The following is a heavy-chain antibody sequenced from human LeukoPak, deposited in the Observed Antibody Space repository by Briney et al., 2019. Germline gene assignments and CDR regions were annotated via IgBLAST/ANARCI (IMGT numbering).Heavy chain of an antibody. Sequence: PGGSLRLSCAASGFTFSSYSMNWVRQAPGKGLEWVAVISYDGSNKYYADSVKGRFTISRDHSKNTLYLQMNSLRAEDTAVYYCARGGDLWLRTTHYFDYWGQGTLVTVSS. J-gene: IGHJ4*02. CDR3: ARGGDLWLRTTHYFDY. D-gene: IGHD5-12*01. CDR1: GFTFSSYS. CDR2: ISYDGSNK. V-gene: IGHV3-30*03.